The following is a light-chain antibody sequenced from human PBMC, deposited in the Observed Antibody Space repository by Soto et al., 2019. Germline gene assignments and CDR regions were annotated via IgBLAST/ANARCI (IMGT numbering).Light chain of an antibody. Sequence: EIVMTQSPATLSVSPGERATLSCGASQSVSGNLAWYQQKRGQAPSLLIYGASARATDIPARFSGSGSGTEFTLTISSLQSEDFAVYYCQQYYKLPYTFGQGTRLEIK. CDR2: GAS. CDR3: QQYYKLPYT. V-gene: IGKV3-15*01. J-gene: IGKJ2*01. CDR1: QSVSGN.